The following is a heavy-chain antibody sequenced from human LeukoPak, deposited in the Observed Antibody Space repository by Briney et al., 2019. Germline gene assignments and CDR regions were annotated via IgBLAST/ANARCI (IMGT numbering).Heavy chain of an antibody. Sequence: GGSLRLSCAASGFSFSTYGMSWVRQSPGKGLEWVSGISGSGDHTYHGDSVRGRFTISRDNSNNTLYLEMKSLIVEDTALYYCVKPPEWLRLRADVFETWGEGTMVTVSS. V-gene: IGHV3-23*01. D-gene: IGHD5-12*01. CDR1: GFSFSTYG. J-gene: IGHJ3*02. CDR3: VKPPEWLRLRADVFET. CDR2: ISGSGDHT.